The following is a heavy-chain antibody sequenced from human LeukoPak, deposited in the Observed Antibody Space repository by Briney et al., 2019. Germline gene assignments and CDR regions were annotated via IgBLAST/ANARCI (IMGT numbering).Heavy chain of an antibody. Sequence: GGTLRLSSAASRFTFSSNGMSWVRQAPGKGLEWVSAISGSGGSTYYADSVKGRFTISRDNSKNTLYLQMNSLRAEDTAVYYCAKGGTGYSYGYLDHWGQGTLVTVSS. CDR2: ISGSGGST. CDR3: AKGGTGYSYGYLDH. CDR1: RFTFSSNG. J-gene: IGHJ4*02. D-gene: IGHD5-18*01. V-gene: IGHV3-23*01.